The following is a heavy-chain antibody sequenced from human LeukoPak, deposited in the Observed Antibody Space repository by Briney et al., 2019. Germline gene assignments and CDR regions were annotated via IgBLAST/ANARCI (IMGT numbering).Heavy chain of an antibody. CDR1: GFTFSTYG. V-gene: IGHV3-30*18. CDR2: ISSDGSDK. Sequence: GGSLRLSCSASGFTFSTYGMHWVRQAPGKGLEWVAVISSDGSDKYYTDSVKGRFTISRDNSKNTLYLQMSSLRADDTALYYCAKERLGATTPNPDYWGQGTLVTVSS. J-gene: IGHJ4*02. D-gene: IGHD1-26*01. CDR3: AKERLGATTPNPDY.